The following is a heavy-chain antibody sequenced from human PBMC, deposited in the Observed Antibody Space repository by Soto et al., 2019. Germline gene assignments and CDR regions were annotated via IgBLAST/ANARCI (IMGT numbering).Heavy chain of an antibody. D-gene: IGHD4-17*01. Sequence: ASVKVSCKASGYTFTNYDINWVRQATGQGLEWMGWMNPNSGNTGYAQKFQGRVTMTRNTSISTACMELSSPSSEDTAVYYCARTLYGGNVDYWGQGTLVTVSS. CDR1: GYTFTNYD. J-gene: IGHJ4*02. V-gene: IGHV1-8*01. CDR3: ARTLYGGNVDY. CDR2: MNPNSGNT.